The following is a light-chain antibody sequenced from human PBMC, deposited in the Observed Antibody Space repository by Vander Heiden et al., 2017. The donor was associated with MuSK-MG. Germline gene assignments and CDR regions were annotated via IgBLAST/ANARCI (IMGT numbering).Light chain of an antibody. CDR2: GAS. J-gene: IGKJ4*01. CDR3: QQDGSSPT. V-gene: IGKV3-20*01. CDR1: QSVSSSY. Sequence: EIVLTQSPGTLSLSPGERATLSCRASQSVSSSYLAWYQQKPGQAPRLLIYGASSRANGIPDRFSGSGSGTDFTLTISRREPEDFAVYYWQQDGSSPTFGGGTKVEIK.